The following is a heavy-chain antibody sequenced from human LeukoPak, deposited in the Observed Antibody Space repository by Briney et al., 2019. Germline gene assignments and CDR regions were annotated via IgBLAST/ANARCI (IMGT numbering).Heavy chain of an antibody. Sequence: SETLSLTCTVSGGSINNYYWSWIRQPPGKGLEWIGYIHYSGSTNYNPSLKSRVTISVDTSKNDFSLKLSSVTAADTAVYYCATLGSITMVRGVRFDPWGQGTLVTVSS. V-gene: IGHV4-59*01. CDR3: ATLGSITMVRGVRFDP. D-gene: IGHD3-10*01. CDR1: GGSINNYY. J-gene: IGHJ5*02. CDR2: IHYSGST.